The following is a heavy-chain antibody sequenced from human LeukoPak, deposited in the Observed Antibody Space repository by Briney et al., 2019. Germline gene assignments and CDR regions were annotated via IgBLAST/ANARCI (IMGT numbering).Heavy chain of an antibody. CDR3: ARIPVMITFGGISPRAPFDY. Sequence: ASVKVSCKASGYTFTGYYMHWVRQAPGQGLEWMGWINPNSGGTNYAQKFQGRVTMTRDTSISTAYMELSRLRSDDTAVYYCARIPVMITFGGISPRAPFDYWGQGTLVTVSS. CDR1: GYTFTGYY. D-gene: IGHD3-16*01. CDR2: INPNSGGT. J-gene: IGHJ4*02. V-gene: IGHV1-2*02.